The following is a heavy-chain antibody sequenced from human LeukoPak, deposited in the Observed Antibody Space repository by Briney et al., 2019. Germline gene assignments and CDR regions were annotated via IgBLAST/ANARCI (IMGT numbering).Heavy chain of an antibody. D-gene: IGHD6-19*01. V-gene: IGHV4-4*09. CDR1: GGSISSYY. CDR2: IYTSGTT. Sequence: SETLSLTCTVPGGSISSYYWSWIRQPPGKGLEWIGYIYTSGTTNYNPSLKSRVTISVDTSKNQFSLKLSSVTAADTAVYYCARQGGSIAVARFDYWGQGTLVTVSS. CDR3: ARQGGSIAVARFDY. J-gene: IGHJ4*02.